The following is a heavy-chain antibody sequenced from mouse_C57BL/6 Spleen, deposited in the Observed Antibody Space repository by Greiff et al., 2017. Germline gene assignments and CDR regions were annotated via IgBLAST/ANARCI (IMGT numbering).Heavy chain of an antibody. Sequence: EVMLVESGGDLVKPGGSLKLSCAASGFTFSSYGMSWVRQTPDKRLEWVATISSGGSYTYYPDSVKGRFTISRDNAKNTLYLQMSRLKSEDTAMYYCARHSDDYDEGAWFAYWGQGTLVTVSA. V-gene: IGHV5-6*01. D-gene: IGHD2-4*01. CDR2: ISSGGSYT. J-gene: IGHJ3*01. CDR3: ARHSDDYDEGAWFAY. CDR1: GFTFSSYG.